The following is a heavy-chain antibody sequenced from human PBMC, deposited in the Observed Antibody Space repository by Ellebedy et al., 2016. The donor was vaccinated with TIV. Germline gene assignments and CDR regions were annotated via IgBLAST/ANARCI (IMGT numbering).Heavy chain of an antibody. J-gene: IGHJ4*02. CDR1: GFTFSNSS. V-gene: IGHV3-21*01. CDR3: AMGGHYFDY. CDR2: NTSDSFFI. Sequence: GESLKISCAASGFTFSNSSMNWVRQAPGKGLEWVSSNTSDSFFIYYADSVSGRFTISRDNAKNSLFLQLNSLRAEDTAVYYCAMGGHYFDYWGQGTLVTVSS.